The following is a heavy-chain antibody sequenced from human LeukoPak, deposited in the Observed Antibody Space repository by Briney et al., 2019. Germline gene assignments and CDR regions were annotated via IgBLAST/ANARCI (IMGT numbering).Heavy chain of an antibody. CDR3: ASKGYCSSTSCYTAYYYGMDV. CDR1: GYTFTSYG. CDR2: ISAYNGNT. D-gene: IGHD2-2*02. Sequence: ASVKVSCKASGYTFTSYGISWVRQAPGQGLEWMGWISAYNGNTNYAQKLQGRVTMTTDTSTSTAYMELRGLRSDDTAVYHCASKGYCSSTSCYTAYYYGMDVWGQGTTVTVSS. V-gene: IGHV1-18*01. J-gene: IGHJ6*02.